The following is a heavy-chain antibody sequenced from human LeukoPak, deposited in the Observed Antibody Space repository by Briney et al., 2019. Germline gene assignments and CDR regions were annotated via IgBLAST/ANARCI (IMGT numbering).Heavy chain of an antibody. CDR2: ISRSGSTR. CDR1: GFTFSDYY. V-gene: IGHV3-11*01. CDR3: ARTAYYYDSSGYDDAFDI. D-gene: IGHD3-22*01. J-gene: IGHJ3*02. Sequence: GGSLRLSCAASGFTFSDYYMSWIRQAPGKGLEWVSHISRSGSTRYYADSLKGRFTISRDNAKNSLYLQMNSLRAEDTAVYYCARTAYYYDSSGYDDAFDIWGQGTMVTDSS.